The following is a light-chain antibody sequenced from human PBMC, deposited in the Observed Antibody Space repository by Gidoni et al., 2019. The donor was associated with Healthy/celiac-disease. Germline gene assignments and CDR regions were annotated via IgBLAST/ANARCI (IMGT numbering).Light chain of an antibody. V-gene: IGKV3-20*01. CDR3: QQYGSSPQVT. J-gene: IGKJ2*01. CDR1: QSVSSSY. CDR2: GAS. Sequence: EPVLTQSPGTLSLSPGERATLSCRASQSVSSSYLAWYQQKPGQAPRLLIYGASSRATGIPDRFSGSGSGTDFTLTISRLEPEDFAVYYCQQYGSSPQVTFXQXTKLEIK.